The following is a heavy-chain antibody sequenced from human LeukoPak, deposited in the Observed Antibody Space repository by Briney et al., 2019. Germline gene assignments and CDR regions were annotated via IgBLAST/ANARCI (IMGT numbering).Heavy chain of an antibody. CDR1: GGSFSGYY. V-gene: IGHV3-23*01. D-gene: IGHD6-19*01. CDR3: AKVRDTRDWYKDAFDI. Sequence: ETLSLTCAVYGGSFSGYYWSWIRQPPGKGLEWVSAITGTGGSTYYAASVKGRFTVSRDNSKNTLYLQMSSLRAEDTAMYYCAKVRDTRDWYKDAFDIWGQGTRVTVSS. CDR2: ITGTGGST. J-gene: IGHJ3*02.